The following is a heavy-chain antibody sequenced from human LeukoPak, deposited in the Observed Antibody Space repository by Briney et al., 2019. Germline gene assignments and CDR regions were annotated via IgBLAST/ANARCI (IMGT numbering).Heavy chain of an antibody. J-gene: IGHJ4*02. V-gene: IGHV3-74*01. CDR3: ARDVGNFDY. CDR1: GFTFSRHW. CDR2: LSPDGSAT. Sequence: TGGSLRLSCAASGFTFSRHWMHWVRQSPGKGLMWVSHLSPDGSATNYADSVKGRFTVSRDNAKKTLYLQMNSLRAEDTAVYYCARDVGNFDYWGQGTLVTVSS.